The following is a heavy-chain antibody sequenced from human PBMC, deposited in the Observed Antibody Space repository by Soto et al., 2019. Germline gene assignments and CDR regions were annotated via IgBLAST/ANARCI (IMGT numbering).Heavy chain of an antibody. CDR1: GYTFTSYG. J-gene: IGHJ4*02. D-gene: IGHD3-22*01. V-gene: IGHV1-18*04. CDR2: ISAYNGNT. CDR3: ARARLIYYYRSSSYPRGY. Sequence: DSVKVSCKASGYTFTSYGISWVRQAPGQGIEWMGWISAYNGNTNYAQKLQGRVTMTTDTSTSTAYMELRSLRSDDTAVYYCARARLIYYYRSSSYPRGYRGQGLLVTVSS.